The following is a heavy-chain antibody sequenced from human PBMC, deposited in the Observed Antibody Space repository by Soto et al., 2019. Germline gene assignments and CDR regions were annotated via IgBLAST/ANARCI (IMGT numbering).Heavy chain of an antibody. CDR3: ARDRGSYALDY. Sequence: QVQLVQSGAEVKKPGASVKFSFKASDYTFTNYGISWVRQAPGQGLEWMGWISADNGNTNYAQKLQDRVTMTTDTSTSTAYMELRRLRSDDTAVYYCARDRGSYALDYWGQGTLVTVSS. V-gene: IGHV1-18*01. J-gene: IGHJ4*02. CDR2: ISADNGNT. D-gene: IGHD1-26*01. CDR1: DYTFTNYG.